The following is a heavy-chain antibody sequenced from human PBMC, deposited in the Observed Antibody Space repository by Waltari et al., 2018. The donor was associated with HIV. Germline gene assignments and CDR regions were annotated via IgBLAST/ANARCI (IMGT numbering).Heavy chain of an antibody. D-gene: IGHD5-18*01. V-gene: IGHV3-74*01. CDR1: GFTFSNYW. J-gene: IGHJ3*02. Sequence: EVQLVESGGGLVKPGGSLRLSCAASGFTFSNYWMHWVRQAPGKGLVWVSRINRNRCSTRSADAVKGLFTSSRDNAKDTLFLQMNSLRAEDTAVYYCARERTGDSYGYDAFDIWGQGTMVTVSS. CDR3: ARERTGDSYGYDAFDI. CDR2: INRNRCST.